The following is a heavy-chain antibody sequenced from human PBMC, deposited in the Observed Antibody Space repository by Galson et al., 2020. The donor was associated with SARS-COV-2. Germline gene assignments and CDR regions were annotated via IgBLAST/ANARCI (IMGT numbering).Heavy chain of an antibody. Sequence: GESLKISCAASGFTFSSYEMNWVRQAPGKGLEWVSYISSSGSTIYYADSVKGRFTISRDNAKNSLYLQMNSLRAEDTAVYYCARVGGDYAGFVLWTAFDYWGQGTLVTVSS. CDR3: ARVGGDYAGFVLWTAFDY. CDR1: GFTFSSYE. J-gene: IGHJ4*02. D-gene: IGHD4-17*01. CDR2: ISSSGSTI. V-gene: IGHV3-48*03.